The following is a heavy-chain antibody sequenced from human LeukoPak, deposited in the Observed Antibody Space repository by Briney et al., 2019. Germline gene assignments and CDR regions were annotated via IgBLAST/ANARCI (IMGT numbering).Heavy chain of an antibody. CDR2: ISYDGSNK. D-gene: IGHD6-13*01. V-gene: IGHV3-30*18. CDR3: AKDGEAAAFDY. CDR1: GFTFSSYG. Sequence: GGSLRLSCAASGFTFSSYGMRWVRQAPGKGLEWVAVISYDGSNKYYADSVKGRFTISRDNSKNTLHLQMNSLRAEDTAVYYCAKDGEAAAFDYWGQGTLVTVSS. J-gene: IGHJ4*02.